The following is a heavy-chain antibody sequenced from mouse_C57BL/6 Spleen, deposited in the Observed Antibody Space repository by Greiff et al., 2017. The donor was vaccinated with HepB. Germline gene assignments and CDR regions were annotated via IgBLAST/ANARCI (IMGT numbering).Heavy chain of an antibody. J-gene: IGHJ2*01. CDR2: IDPSDSYT. Sequence: QVQLQQPGAELVMPGASVKLSCKASGYTFTSYWMHWVKQRPGQGLEWIGEIDPSDSYTNYNQKFKGKSTLTVDKSSSTAYMELRSLTSEDSAVYYCTGFDYWGQGTTLTVSS. V-gene: IGHV1-69*01. CDR1: GYTFTSYW. CDR3: TGFDY.